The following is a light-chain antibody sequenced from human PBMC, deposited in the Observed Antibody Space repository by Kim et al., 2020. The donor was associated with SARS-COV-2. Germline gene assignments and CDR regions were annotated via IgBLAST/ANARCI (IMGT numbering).Light chain of an antibody. Sequence: NTVTISDTRSSGSVDSSFVRWFQQRPGIAPTTVVYEDDRRPSGVPDRFSGSIDSSSNSASLTISGLKTEDEADYVCHSYDSTNHVIFGGGTQLTVL. CDR1: SGSVDSSF. CDR3: HSYDSTNHVI. J-gene: IGLJ2*01. CDR2: EDD. V-gene: IGLV6-57*03.